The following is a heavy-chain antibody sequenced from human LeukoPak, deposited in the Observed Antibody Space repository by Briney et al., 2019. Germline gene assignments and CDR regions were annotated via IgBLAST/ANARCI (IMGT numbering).Heavy chain of an antibody. D-gene: IGHD1-7*01. V-gene: IGHV4-59*02. Sequence: SETLSLTCTVSGGSVSSYYWSWIRQPPGKGLEWIGYIYSSGTTNYNPSLKTGVTISVDTSKNQFSLKLSSVTAADTAVYYCARNYVGYAFDIWGQGTMVTVSS. CDR1: GGSVSSYY. CDR3: ARNYVGYAFDI. CDR2: IYSSGTT. J-gene: IGHJ3*02.